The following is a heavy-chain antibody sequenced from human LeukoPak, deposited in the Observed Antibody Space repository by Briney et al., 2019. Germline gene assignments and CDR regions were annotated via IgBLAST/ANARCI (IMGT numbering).Heavy chain of an antibody. CDR1: GGSISSSSYY. J-gene: IGHJ6*03. V-gene: IGHV4-61*02. D-gene: IGHD5-18*01. CDR2: IYTSGST. Sequence: PSETLSLTCTVSGGSISSSSYYWSWIRQPAGKGLEWIGRIYTSGSTNYNPSLKSRVTISVDKSKNQFSLKLSSVTAADTAVYYCARFSDTRFPYYMDVWGKGTTVTVSS. CDR3: ARFSDTRFPYYMDV.